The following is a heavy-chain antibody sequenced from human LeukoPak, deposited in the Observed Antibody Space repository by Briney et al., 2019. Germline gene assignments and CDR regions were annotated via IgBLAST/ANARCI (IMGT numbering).Heavy chain of an antibody. CDR1: GFTFSNYF. J-gene: IGHJ3*02. CDR3: AKSESSSYYDAFDM. V-gene: IGHV3-23*01. CDR2: ISGAGGST. D-gene: IGHD6-13*01. Sequence: GGSLRLSCAASGFTFSNYFMTWVRQAPGKGLEWVSAISGAGGSTYYADSVKGRFTISRDNAKNSLYLQMNSLRAEDTAVYYCAKSESSSYYDAFDMWGQGTMVTVSS.